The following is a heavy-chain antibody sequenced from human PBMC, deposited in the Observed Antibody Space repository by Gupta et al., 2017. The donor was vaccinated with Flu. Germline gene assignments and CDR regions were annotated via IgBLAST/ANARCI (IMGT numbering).Heavy chain of an antibody. Sequence: LVESGGGLKRPGQSLRLSCAGSGFTFTKAWVTWVRQSPGNGLQWGGLDKNEDDGGKMHYGEPIRGRLFISRVDSESTVYLQMHKGNIDDNGVYYCTTGQIWGQGTQGTVSS. CDR2: DKNEDDGGKM. V-gene: IGHV3-15*06. CDR3: TTGQI. CDR1: GFTFTKAW. J-gene: IGHJ1*01.